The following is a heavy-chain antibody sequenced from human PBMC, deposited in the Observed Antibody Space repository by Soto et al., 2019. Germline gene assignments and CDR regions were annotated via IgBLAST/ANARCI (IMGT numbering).Heavy chain of an antibody. Sequence: EVQLLESGGGLVQPGGSLRLSCAASGLTFSNYAMSWVRQAPGMGLEWVSAISPNGDTTNYADSVKGRFTISRDNSKNTLYLQLNSLRADDTAVYYCARDQSYLSFWGLGTLVTVSS. J-gene: IGHJ4*02. D-gene: IGHD3-10*01. V-gene: IGHV3-23*01. CDR1: GLTFSNYA. CDR2: ISPNGDTT. CDR3: ARDQSYLSF.